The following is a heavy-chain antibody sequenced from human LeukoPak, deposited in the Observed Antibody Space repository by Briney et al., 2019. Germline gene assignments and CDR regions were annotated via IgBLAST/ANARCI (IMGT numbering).Heavy chain of an antibody. V-gene: IGHV4-61*02. D-gene: IGHD1-7*01. J-gene: IGHJ6*02. CDR3: AGDQGGTTWYYYGMDV. Sequence: SESLSLTRTVSVDSISIGSYYWSWIRQPAGKGLEWIGRIYTSGSTNYNPSLKSRVTISVDTSKNQFSLKLSSVTAADAAVYYCAGDQGGTTWYYYGMDVWGQGTTVTVSS. CDR2: IYTSGST. CDR1: VDSISIGSYY.